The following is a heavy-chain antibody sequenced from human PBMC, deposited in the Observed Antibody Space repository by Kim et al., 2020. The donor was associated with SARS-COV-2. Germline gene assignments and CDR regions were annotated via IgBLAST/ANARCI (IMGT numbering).Heavy chain of an antibody. V-gene: IGHV4-34*01. Sequence: NYNPSLKSRVTISVDTSKNQFSLKLSSVTAADTAVYYCARRVYYYYGMDVWGQGTTVTVSS. CDR3: ARRVYYYYGMDV. J-gene: IGHJ6*02.